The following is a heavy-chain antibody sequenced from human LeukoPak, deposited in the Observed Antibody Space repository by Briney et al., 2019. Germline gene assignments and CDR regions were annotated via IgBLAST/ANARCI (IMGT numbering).Heavy chain of an antibody. CDR3: ARDGSQQLVPSGDYYGMDV. CDR2: IIPIFGTA. J-gene: IGHJ6*02. D-gene: IGHD6-13*01. V-gene: IGHV1-69*13. CDR1: GCTFSSYA. Sequence: SVRLSCKASGCTFSSYAMSWVRQAPGQGLEWMGGIIPIFGTANYAQKFQGRVTITADESTSTAYMELSSLRSEDTAVYYCARDGSQQLVPSGDYYGMDVWGQGTTVTVSS.